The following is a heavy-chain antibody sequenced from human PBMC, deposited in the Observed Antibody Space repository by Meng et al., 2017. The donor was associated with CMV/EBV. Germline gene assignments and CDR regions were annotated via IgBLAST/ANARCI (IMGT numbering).Heavy chain of an antibody. J-gene: IGHJ4*02. CDR2: IRSKAYGGTT. CDR3: TSIIVVVPS. Sequence: GESLKISCPASGFTFGDYAMSWVRQAPGKGLEWVGFIRSKAYGGTTEYAASVKGRFTISRDDSKSIAYLQMNSLKTEDTAVYYCTSIIVVVPSWGQGTLVTVSS. V-gene: IGHV3-49*04. CDR1: GFTFGDYA. D-gene: IGHD2-2*01.